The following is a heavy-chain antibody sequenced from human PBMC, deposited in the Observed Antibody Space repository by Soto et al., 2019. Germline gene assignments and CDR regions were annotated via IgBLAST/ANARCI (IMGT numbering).Heavy chain of an antibody. CDR2: VNAGNANT. CDR3: ATSGYSSGWEGEALDY. D-gene: IGHD6-19*01. Sequence: ASVKVSCKASGYTITISAMPWVHEAPGQRLEWMGWVNAGNANTKYSPKFQGRVTITSDTSVSTDYMELSSLRSEDTALYYSATSGYSSGWEGEALDYGGQGTMVTVSS. V-gene: IGHV1-3*01. CDR1: GYTITISA. J-gene: IGHJ4*02.